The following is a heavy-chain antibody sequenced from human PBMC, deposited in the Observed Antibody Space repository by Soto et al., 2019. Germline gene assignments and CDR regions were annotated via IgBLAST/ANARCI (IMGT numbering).Heavy chain of an antibody. V-gene: IGHV1-69*01. CDR3: ARGGSGYVWFNEF. Sequence: QEQLVQSGAEVKKPGSSVKVSCKASGGIFSSYAISWVRQAPGQGLEWMGGISPIFGTANYAQKFQGRVTSTADESTNTAYMDLSSLKSEDTAIYYCARGGSGYVWFNEFWGQGTLVNVSS. D-gene: IGHD3-22*01. CDR1: GGIFSSYA. CDR2: ISPIFGTA. J-gene: IGHJ4*02.